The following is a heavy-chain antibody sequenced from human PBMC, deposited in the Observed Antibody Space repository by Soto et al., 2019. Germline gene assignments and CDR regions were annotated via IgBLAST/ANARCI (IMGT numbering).Heavy chain of an antibody. Sequence: QFQLVQSGAEVRKPGVSVKVSCKASGYTLTSYGISWVRQAPGQGLEWMGWISVYSGNTNYAQKFQGRVSMTRDTSTSTDYMELRSLRSDDTAVYYCATLAVAGSVNWFDPWGQGTLVTVSS. CDR1: GYTLTSYG. CDR3: ATLAVAGSVNWFDP. D-gene: IGHD6-19*01. V-gene: IGHV1-18*04. CDR2: ISVYSGNT. J-gene: IGHJ5*02.